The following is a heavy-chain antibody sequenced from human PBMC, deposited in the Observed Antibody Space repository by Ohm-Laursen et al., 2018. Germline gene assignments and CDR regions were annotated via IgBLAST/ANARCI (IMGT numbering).Heavy chain of an antibody. V-gene: IGHV3-23*01. Sequence: SLRLSCSASEFTFSSYAMAWVRQAPGKGLEWVSGNSGSGDSTHYAASVKGRFTISRDNSKNMLYLQMNSLRAEDTAVYYCAKDAADAWLDDAFDIWGQGTMVTVSS. CDR3: AKDAADAWLDDAFDI. CDR1: EFTFSSYA. J-gene: IGHJ3*02. CDR2: NSGSGDST. D-gene: IGHD5-12*01.